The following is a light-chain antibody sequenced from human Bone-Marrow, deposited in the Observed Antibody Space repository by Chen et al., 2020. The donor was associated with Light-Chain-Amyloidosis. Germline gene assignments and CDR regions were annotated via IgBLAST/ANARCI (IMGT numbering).Light chain of an antibody. V-gene: IGLV1-47*01. CDR2: RDD. CDR3: ATWDDSLSHLWV. J-gene: IGLJ3*02. CDR1: SSNIGSNY. Sequence: QSVVTPPPSASGTPGPRVTISRSGSSSNIGSNYVYWYQHFPGAAPKLLLYRDDERPSGVPDRFSGSKSGTSASLAISGLRSEDEADYYCATWDDSLSHLWVFGGGTKLTVL.